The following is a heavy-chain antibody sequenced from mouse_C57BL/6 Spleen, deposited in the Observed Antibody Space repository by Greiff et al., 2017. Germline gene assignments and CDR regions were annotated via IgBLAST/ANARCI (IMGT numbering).Heavy chain of an antibody. Sequence: VQLQQSGAELAKPGASVKLSCKASGYTFTSYWMHWVKQRPGQGLEWIGYINTSSGYTKYNQTFKDKATLTADKSSSTAYKQLSSLTYEDSAVYYCARVRYGYDEDSDYWGQGTTLTVSS. CDR2: INTSSGYT. D-gene: IGHD2-2*01. J-gene: IGHJ2*01. V-gene: IGHV1-7*01. CDR3: ARVRYGYDEDSDY. CDR1: GYTFTSYW.